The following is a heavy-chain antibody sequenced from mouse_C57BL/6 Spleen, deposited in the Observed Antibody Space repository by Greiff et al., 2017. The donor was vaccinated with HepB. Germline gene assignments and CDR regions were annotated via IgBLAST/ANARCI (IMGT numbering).Heavy chain of an antibody. Sequence: VQLQQSGAELARPGASVKMSCKASGYTFTSYTMHWVKQRPGQGLEWIGYINPSSGYTKYNQKFKDKATLTADKSSSTAYMQLSSLTSEDSAVYYGARLRTGTEFDYWGQGTTLTVSS. CDR3: ARLRTGTEFDY. J-gene: IGHJ2*01. D-gene: IGHD4-1*01. CDR1: GYTFTSYT. CDR2: INPSSGYT. V-gene: IGHV1-4*01.